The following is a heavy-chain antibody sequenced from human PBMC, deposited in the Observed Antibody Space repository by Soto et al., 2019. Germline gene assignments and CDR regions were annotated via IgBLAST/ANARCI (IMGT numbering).Heavy chain of an antibody. J-gene: IGHJ4*02. D-gene: IGHD3-22*01. Sequence: PGGSLRLSCAASGFTFSGSAMHWVRQASGKGLEWVGRISTKGHSYATAHAASVNGRFTISRDDSKNTAYLQMTSLKTEDTAVYYCVRPDHIYDSSGHDSWGPGTLLTVSS. CDR3: VRPDHIYDSSGHDS. V-gene: IGHV3-73*01. CDR1: GFTFSGSA. CDR2: ISTKGHSYAT.